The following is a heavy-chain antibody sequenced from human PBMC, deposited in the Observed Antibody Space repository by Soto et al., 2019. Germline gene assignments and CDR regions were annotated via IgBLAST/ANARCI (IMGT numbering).Heavy chain of an antibody. CDR1: GFTVGNFD. D-gene: IGHD5-12*01. Sequence: QLVESGGGLFQAGGSTRLSWLVSGFTVGNFDMAWVRQAPGKGLEWASIIQTGGATYYSDSAQGRFTISRDNSKNTVYLQMNSLRVEDTGVYSCVIVLYDSGVVDFWGQGSLITVS. CDR3: VIVLYDSGVVDF. CDR2: IQTGGAT. V-gene: IGHV3-53*01. J-gene: IGHJ4*02.